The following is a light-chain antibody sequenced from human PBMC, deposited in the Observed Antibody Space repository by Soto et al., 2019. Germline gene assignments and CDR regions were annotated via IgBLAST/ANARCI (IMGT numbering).Light chain of an antibody. J-gene: IGLJ1*01. CDR2: DVT. CDR3: MSYTTSITYV. V-gene: IGLV2-14*01. Sequence: QSALTQPASVSGSPGQSITISCTGTSSDVGVYNHVSWYQQHPGKAPKLLISDVTNRPSGVSDRFSGSKSGNTASLTISGLQTEDEADYYCMSYTTSITYVFGTGTQLTVL. CDR1: SSDVGVYNH.